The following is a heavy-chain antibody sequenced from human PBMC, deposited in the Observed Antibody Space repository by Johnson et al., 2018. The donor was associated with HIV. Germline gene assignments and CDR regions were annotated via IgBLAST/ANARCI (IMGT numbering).Heavy chain of an antibody. Sequence: QVQLVESGGGLVQPGRSLRLSCAASGFTFSNYWMHWVRQAPGKGLEWVAFIRYDGSNKYYADSVKGRFTISRDNSKNTLYLQMNSLRAEDTAVYYCAMCYYGSGADAFDIWGQGTMLTVSS. CDR1: GFTFSNYW. CDR2: IRYDGSNK. V-gene: IGHV3-30*02. D-gene: IGHD3-10*01. CDR3: AMCYYGSGADAFDI. J-gene: IGHJ3*02.